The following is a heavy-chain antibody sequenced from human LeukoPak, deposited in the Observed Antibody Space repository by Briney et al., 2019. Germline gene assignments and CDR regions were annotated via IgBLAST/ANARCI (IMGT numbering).Heavy chain of an antibody. J-gene: IGHJ5*02. D-gene: IGHD3-10*01. V-gene: IGHV4-34*01. CDR3: ARFSMVRGEGGNWFDP. Sequence: PSETLSLTCAVYGGSFSGYYWSWIRQPPGKGLEWIGEINHSGSTNYNPSLKSRVTISVDTSKNQFSLKLSSVTAADAAVYYCARFSMVRGEGGNWFDPWGQGTLVTVSS. CDR1: GGSFSGYY. CDR2: INHSGST.